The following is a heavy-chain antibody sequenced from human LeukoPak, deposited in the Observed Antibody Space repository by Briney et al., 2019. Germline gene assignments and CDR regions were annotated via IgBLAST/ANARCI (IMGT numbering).Heavy chain of an antibody. J-gene: IGHJ5*02. CDR2: TRAYNGNT. Sequence: ASVKVSCKASGYTFTSYGISWVRPAPGQGLEWRGWTRAYNGNTTYAQTLQGRVTMTTDTSTSTAYMELRSLRSDDTAVYYCARDPGKNWFDPWGQGTLVTVSS. CDR3: ARDPGKNWFDP. V-gene: IGHV1-18*01. CDR1: GYTFTSYG.